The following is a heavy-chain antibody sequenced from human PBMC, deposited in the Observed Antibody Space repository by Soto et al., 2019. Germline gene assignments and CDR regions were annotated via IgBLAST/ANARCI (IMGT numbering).Heavy chain of an antibody. CDR2: ISYDGSNK. D-gene: IGHD6-13*01. CDR3: EKVAQGGIAGQKQNWYFYL. CDR1: GFTFSSYG. J-gene: IGHJ2*01. Sequence: QVQLVESGGGVVQPGRSLRLSCAASGFTFSSYGMHWVRQAPGKGLEWVAVISYDGSNKYYADSVKGRFTISRDNSKNTLYLQMNGLRAEDTAVYYCEKVAQGGIAGQKQNWYFYLWGRGTLVTVSS. V-gene: IGHV3-30*18.